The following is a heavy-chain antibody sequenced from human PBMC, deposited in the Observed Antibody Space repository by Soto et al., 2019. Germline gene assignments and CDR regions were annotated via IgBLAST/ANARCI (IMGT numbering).Heavy chain of an antibody. D-gene: IGHD2-2*01. CDR3: VKDLYRSSTMPCLDH. J-gene: IGHJ4*02. CDR2: ISDSGDST. Sequence: GGSLRLSCKASGFIFNNYGMSWVRQAPGKGLGWVSGISDSGDSTYYADSMRGRFTISRDNSKNTLYLQMNSLRPEDTAMYYCVKDLYRSSTMPCLDHWGQGALVTVSS. V-gene: IGHV3-23*01. CDR1: GFIFNNYG.